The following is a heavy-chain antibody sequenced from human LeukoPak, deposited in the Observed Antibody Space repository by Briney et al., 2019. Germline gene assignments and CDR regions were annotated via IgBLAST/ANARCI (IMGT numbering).Heavy chain of an antibody. CDR2: SGTDDGTT. J-gene: IGHJ2*01. Sequence: GGSLRLSCAVSGFTFSSYDMSWVRQAPGKGLEWVSASGTDDGTTYADSVKGRFTISRDNSKNTLYLQMNSLRVEDTATYYCAKALNYWYFDFWGRGGLVTVSS. CDR1: GFTFSSYD. V-gene: IGHV3-23*01. CDR3: AKALNYWYFDF.